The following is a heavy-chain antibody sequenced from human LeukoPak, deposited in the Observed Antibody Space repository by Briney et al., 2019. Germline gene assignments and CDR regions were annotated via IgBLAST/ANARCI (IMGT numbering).Heavy chain of an antibody. J-gene: IGHJ4*02. CDR1: GFTFSSYA. CDR2: ISGSGGST. Sequence: GGSLRLSCAASGFTFSSYAMSWVRQAPGKGLEWVSAISGSGGSTYYADSVKGRFTISRDNSKNTLYLQMNSLRAEDTAVYYCAKDLYSGYDVGTFDYWGQGTLVTVSS. D-gene: IGHD5-12*01. CDR3: AKDLYSGYDVGTFDY. V-gene: IGHV3-23*01.